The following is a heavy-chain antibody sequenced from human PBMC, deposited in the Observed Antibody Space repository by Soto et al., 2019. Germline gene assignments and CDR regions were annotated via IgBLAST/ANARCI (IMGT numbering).Heavy chain of an antibody. D-gene: IGHD2-21*02. Sequence: QVQLQESGPGLVKPSQTLSLTCTVSGGSISSDDYYSSWIRQSPGKGLEWIGYIYYTGSTYYNPSLKSRLTLSVDTSKNPFSLKLSSVTAADTAVYYCVRGGDSVVYWGQGTLVTVSS. CDR3: VRGGDSVVY. CDR2: IYYTGST. J-gene: IGHJ4*02. CDR1: GGSISSDDYY. V-gene: IGHV4-30-4*01.